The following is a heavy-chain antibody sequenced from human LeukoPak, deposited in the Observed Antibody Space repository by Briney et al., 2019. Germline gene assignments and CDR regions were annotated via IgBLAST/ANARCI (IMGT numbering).Heavy chain of an antibody. CDR3: ARESYSNYGNYFDY. D-gene: IGHD4-11*01. J-gene: IGHJ4*02. V-gene: IGHV3-7*01. CDR1: GFTFSSYW. Sequence: GGSLRLSCAASGFTFSSYWMSWVRQAPGKGLEWVANIKQDGSEKYYVDSVKGRFTISRDNAKNSLYLQMNSLRAEDTAVYYCARESYSNYGNYFDYWGQETLVTVSS. CDR2: IKQDGSEK.